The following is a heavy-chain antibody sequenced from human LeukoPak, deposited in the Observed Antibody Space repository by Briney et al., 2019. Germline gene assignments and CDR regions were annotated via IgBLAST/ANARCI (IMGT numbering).Heavy chain of an antibody. Sequence: ASVKVSCKASGYTFTGYYMHWVRQAPGQGLEWMGWINPNSGGTNYAQKFQGRVTMTRDTSISTAYMELSRLRSDDTAVYYCARDRGATTGPRGAFDIWGQGTMVTVSS. CDR2: INPNSGGT. J-gene: IGHJ3*02. D-gene: IGHD1-26*01. CDR1: GYTFTGYY. CDR3: ARDRGATTGPRGAFDI. V-gene: IGHV1-2*02.